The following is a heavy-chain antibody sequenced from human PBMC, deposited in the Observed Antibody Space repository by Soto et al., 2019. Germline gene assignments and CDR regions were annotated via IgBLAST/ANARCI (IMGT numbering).Heavy chain of an antibody. CDR2: INAGKGNT. CDR1: GYTFTIYA. V-gene: IGHV1-3*01. Sequence: ASVKVSCKDSGYTFTIYAMHWGRQASGQRLEWMGWINAGKGNTKYSQKLQGRVTITRDTSASTAYMEMSSRRSEDTAVYYCAREPMYSSSWYEDVYYYGMDVWGQGTTVTVSS. CDR3: AREPMYSSSWYEDVYYYGMDV. D-gene: IGHD6-13*01. J-gene: IGHJ6*02.